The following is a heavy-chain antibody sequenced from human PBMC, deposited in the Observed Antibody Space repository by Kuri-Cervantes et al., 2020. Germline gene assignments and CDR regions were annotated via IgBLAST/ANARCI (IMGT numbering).Heavy chain of an antibody. CDR2: IYYSGST. Sequence: GSLRLSCTVSGGSISSYYWSWIRQPPGKGLEWIGYIYYSGSTNYNPSLKSRVTISVDTSKNRFSLKLSSVTAADTALYYCARVARGSCYNFDYWGQGTLVTVSS. D-gene: IGHD2-15*01. CDR1: GGSISSYY. J-gene: IGHJ4*02. CDR3: ARVARGSCYNFDY. V-gene: IGHV4-59*12.